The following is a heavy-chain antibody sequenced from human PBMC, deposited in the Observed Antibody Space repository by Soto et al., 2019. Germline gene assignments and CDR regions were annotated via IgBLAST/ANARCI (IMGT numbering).Heavy chain of an antibody. Sequence: QITLKESGPTLVKPTQTLTLTCTFSGFSLTTTDRVGVGWIRQSPGKALEWLALVYWNDDKRYSPSLGSRLTITNDTSKYQVVLTVSYTVQVDTGTYYLTLLYDFRIGHLNYFANRGQVTLDTFSS. CDR2: VYWNDDK. J-gene: IGHJ4*02. V-gene: IGHV2-5*04. CDR1: GFSLTTTDRVG. D-gene: IGHD3-3*01. CDR3: TLLYDFRIGHLNYFAN.